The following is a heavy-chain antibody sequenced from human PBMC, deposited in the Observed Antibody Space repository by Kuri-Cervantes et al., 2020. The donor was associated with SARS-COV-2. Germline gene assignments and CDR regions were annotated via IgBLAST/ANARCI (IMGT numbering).Heavy chain of an antibody. CDR2: ISGSSSFT. CDR1: GFSFTDYY. J-gene: IGHJ4*02. D-gene: IGHD3-22*01. CDR3: ARDLVDSSGYSGLGY. Sequence: GESLKISCETSGFSFTDYYVSWIRQIPGGGLEWLSFISGSSSFTNSADSVKGRFTISKDNAKTSVYLQMTSLRAEDTAVYYCARDLVDSSGYSGLGYWGQGTLVTVSS. V-gene: IGHV3-11*05.